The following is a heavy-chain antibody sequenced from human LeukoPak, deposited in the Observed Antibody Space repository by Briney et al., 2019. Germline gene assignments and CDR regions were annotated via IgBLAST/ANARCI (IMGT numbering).Heavy chain of an antibody. J-gene: IGHJ4*02. CDR3: ARVGVPAAGHFDY. CDR1: GFTFSSYE. Sequence: GGSLRPSCAASGFTFSSYEMNWVRQAPGKGLEWVSYISSSGSTIYYADSVKGRFTISRDNAKNSLYLQMNSLRAEDTAVYYCARVGVPAAGHFDYWGQGTLVTVSS. CDR2: ISSSGSTI. V-gene: IGHV3-48*03. D-gene: IGHD2-2*01.